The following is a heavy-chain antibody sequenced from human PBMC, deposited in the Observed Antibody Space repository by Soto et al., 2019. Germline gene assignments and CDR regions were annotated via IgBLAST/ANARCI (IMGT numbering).Heavy chain of an antibody. Sequence: NPSETLSLTCTVSGGSISSGDYYWSWIRQPPGKGLEWIGYIYYSGSTYYNPSLKSRVTISVDTSKNQFSLKLSSVTAADTAVYYCARGPPLGERLWFGESHYYYYYGMDVWGQGTTVTVSS. CDR1: GGSISSGDYY. V-gene: IGHV4-30-4*01. CDR2: IYYSGST. J-gene: IGHJ6*02. D-gene: IGHD3-10*01. CDR3: ARGPPLGERLWFGESHYYYYYGMDV.